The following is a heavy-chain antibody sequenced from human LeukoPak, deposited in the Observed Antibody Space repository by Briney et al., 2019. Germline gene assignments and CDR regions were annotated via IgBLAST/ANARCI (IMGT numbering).Heavy chain of an antibody. Sequence: GGSLRLSCAASGFTFSSYAMHWVRQAPGKGLEWVAVISYDGSNKYYADSVKGRFTISRDNSKNTLYLQMNSLRAEDTAVYYCARDYFSGSYYRGLFDYWGQGTLVTVSS. CDR1: GFTFSSYA. J-gene: IGHJ4*02. CDR2: ISYDGSNK. V-gene: IGHV3-30*04. D-gene: IGHD1-26*01. CDR3: ARDYFSGSYYRGLFDY.